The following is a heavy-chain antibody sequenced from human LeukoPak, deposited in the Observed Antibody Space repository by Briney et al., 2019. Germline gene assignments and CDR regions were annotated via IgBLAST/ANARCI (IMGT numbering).Heavy chain of an antibody. CDR2: IRSKANSYAA. J-gene: IGHJ6*04. D-gene: IGHD3-10*01. CDR1: GFTFSGSA. CDR3: ARSYGSGSYYNPGDV. Sequence: GGSLRLSCAASGFTFSGSAMHWVRQASGKGLEWVGRIRSKANSYAAAYAASVKGRFTISRDDSKNTAYLQMNSLKTEDTAVYYCARSYGSGSYYNPGDVWGKGTTVTVSS. V-gene: IGHV3-73*01.